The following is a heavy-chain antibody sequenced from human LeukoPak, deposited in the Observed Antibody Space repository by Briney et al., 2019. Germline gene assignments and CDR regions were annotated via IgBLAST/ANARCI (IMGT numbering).Heavy chain of an antibody. CDR3: ASFRPYSSGWYYFDY. V-gene: IGHV4-59*08. D-gene: IGHD6-19*01. J-gene: IGHJ4*02. CDR1: GDSMSGYY. CDR2: IYYSGST. Sequence: SETLSLTCSISGDSMSGYYWSWIRQPPGKGLEWIGYIYYSGSTNYNPSLKSRVTISVDTSKNQFSLKLSSVTAADTAVYYCASFRPYSSGWYYFDYWGQGTLVTVSS.